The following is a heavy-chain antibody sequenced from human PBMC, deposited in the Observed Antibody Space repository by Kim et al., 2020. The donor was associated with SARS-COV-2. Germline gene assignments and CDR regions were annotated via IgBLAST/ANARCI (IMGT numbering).Heavy chain of an antibody. V-gene: IGHV1-46*01. D-gene: IGHD3-10*01. J-gene: IGHJ5*02. Sequence: ASVKVSCKASGYTFTSYYMHWVRQAPGQGLEWMGIINPSGGSTSYAQKFQGRVTMTRDTSTSTVYMELSSLRSEYTAVYYCAREGVLLWFGELRWFDPWGQGTLVTVSS. CDR1: GYTFTSYY. CDR3: AREGVLLWFGELRWFDP. CDR2: INPSGGST.